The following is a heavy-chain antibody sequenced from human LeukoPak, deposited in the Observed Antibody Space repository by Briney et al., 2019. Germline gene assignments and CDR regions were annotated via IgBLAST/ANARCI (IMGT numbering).Heavy chain of an antibody. D-gene: IGHD5-24*01. V-gene: IGHV3-21*04. CDR2: ISSSSSYI. J-gene: IGHJ4*02. Sequence: PGGSLRLSCAASGFTFSSYSMNWVRQAPGKGLEWVSSISSSSSYIYCADSVKGRFTISRDNAKNSLYLQMNSLRAEDTAVYYCARARGDGYNPAFDYWGQGTLVTVSS. CDR1: GFTFSSYS. CDR3: ARARGDGYNPAFDY.